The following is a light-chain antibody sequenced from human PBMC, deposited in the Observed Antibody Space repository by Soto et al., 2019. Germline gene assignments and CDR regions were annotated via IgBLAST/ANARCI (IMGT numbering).Light chain of an antibody. CDR3: QQYNDRPRT. CDR1: QFVSTN. CDR2: GAS. V-gene: IGKV3-15*01. Sequence: ELVMTQSPDTLSVSPGERATLSCRASQFVSTNLAWYQQRPGQAPRLRIYGASTRAIGVPARFSGSGSGTEFTLTITSLQYEDFAVYYCQQYNDRPRTFGQGTKVDIK. J-gene: IGKJ1*01.